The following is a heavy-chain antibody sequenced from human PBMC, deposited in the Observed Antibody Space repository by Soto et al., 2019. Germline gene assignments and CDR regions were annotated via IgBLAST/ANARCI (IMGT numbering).Heavy chain of an antibody. D-gene: IGHD6-19*01. CDR3: ASGEQWLVSPAF. CDR2: IWYDGSNK. Sequence: QVQLVESGGGVVQPGRSLRLSCAASGFTFSSYGMHWVRQAPGKGLEWVAVIWYDGSNKYYADSVKGRFTISRDNSKYTLSLQMNSLRAEDTAVYYCASGEQWLVSPAFWGQGTLVTVSS. J-gene: IGHJ4*02. V-gene: IGHV3-33*01. CDR1: GFTFSSYG.